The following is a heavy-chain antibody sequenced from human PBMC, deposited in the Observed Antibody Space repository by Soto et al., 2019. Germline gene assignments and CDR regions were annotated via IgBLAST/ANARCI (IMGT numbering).Heavy chain of an antibody. V-gene: IGHV1-69*12. D-gene: IGHD3-9*01. CDR3: ARENDIWTGSGRFDP. CDR2: IIPIFGTA. CDR1: GGTFSSYA. Sequence: QVQLVQSGAEVKKPGSSVKVSCKASGGTFSSYAISWVRQAPGQGLEWMGGIIPIFGTANYAQKFQGRVTITADEPNTTAYMELSSLRSEDTAVYYCARENDIWTGSGRFDPWGQGTLVTVSS. J-gene: IGHJ5*02.